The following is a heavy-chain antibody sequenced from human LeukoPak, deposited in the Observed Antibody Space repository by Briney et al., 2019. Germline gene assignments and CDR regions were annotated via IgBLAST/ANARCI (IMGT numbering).Heavy chain of an antibody. D-gene: IGHD5-12*01. J-gene: IGHJ5*02. V-gene: IGHV4-39*01. Sequence: PSETLSLTCTVSGGSISSSSYYWGWIRQPPGKGLEWIGSIYYSGSTYYNPSLKSRVAISVDTSKNQFSLKLSSVTAADTAVYYCARHVATTQHTYNWFDPWGQGTLVTVSS. CDR2: IYYSGST. CDR1: GGSISSSSYY. CDR3: ARHVATTQHTYNWFDP.